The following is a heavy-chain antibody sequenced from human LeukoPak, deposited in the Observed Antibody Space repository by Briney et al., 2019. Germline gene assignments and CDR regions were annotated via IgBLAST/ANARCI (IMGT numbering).Heavy chain of an antibody. J-gene: IGHJ6*03. V-gene: IGHV1-8*03. CDR3: ARRGVVAATRFNYYYYMDV. D-gene: IGHD2-15*01. Sequence: VKVSCKASGYTFTSYDINWVRQATGQGLEWMGWMNPNSGNTGYAQKFQGRVTITRNTSISTAYMELSSLRSEDTAVYYCARRGVVAATRFNYYYYMDVWGKGTTVTVSS. CDR2: MNPNSGNT. CDR1: GYTFTSYD.